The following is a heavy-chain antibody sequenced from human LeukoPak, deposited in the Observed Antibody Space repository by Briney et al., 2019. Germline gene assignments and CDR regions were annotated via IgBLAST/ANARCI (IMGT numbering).Heavy chain of an antibody. D-gene: IGHD3-3*01. J-gene: IGHJ6*03. V-gene: IGHV1-18*01. CDR1: GYTFTSYG. CDR2: ISAYNGNT. Sequence: GASVKVSCKASGYTFTSYGIRWVRQAPGQGLEWMGWISAYNGNTNYAQKLQGRVTMTTDTSTSTAYMELRSLRSDDTAVYYCARVGGYDFWSGYFDYYYYMDVWGKGTTVTVSS. CDR3: ARVGGYDFWSGYFDYYYYMDV.